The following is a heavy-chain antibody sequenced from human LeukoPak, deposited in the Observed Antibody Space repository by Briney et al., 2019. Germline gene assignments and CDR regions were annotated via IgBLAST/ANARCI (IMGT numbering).Heavy chain of an antibody. CDR1: GYTLTELS. Sequence: SVKVSCKVSGYTLTELSMHWVRQAPGQGLEWMGGIIPIFGTANYAQKFQGRVTITADESTSTAYMELSSLRSEDTAVYYCAREGPATAPFGYWGQGTLVTVSS. D-gene: IGHD2-2*01. CDR3: AREGPATAPFGY. J-gene: IGHJ4*02. CDR2: IIPIFGTA. V-gene: IGHV1-69*13.